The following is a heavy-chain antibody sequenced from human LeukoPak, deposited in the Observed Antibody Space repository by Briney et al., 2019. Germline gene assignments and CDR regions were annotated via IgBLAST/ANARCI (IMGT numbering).Heavy chain of an antibody. J-gene: IGHJ4*02. Sequence: PGGSLRLSCAASGFTVSSNYMSWVRQAPGKGLEWVSVIYSGGSTYYADSVKGRFTISRDNSKNTLYLQMNSLRAEDTAVYYCARDGWQWLVAYFDYWGQGTLVTVSS. CDR2: IYSGGST. CDR1: GFTVSSNY. CDR3: ARDGWQWLVAYFDY. V-gene: IGHV3-53*01. D-gene: IGHD6-19*01.